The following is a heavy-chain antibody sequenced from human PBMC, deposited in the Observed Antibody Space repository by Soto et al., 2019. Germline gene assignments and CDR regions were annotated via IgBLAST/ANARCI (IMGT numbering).Heavy chain of an antibody. Sequence: ASVKVSCKASGGTFSSYTISWVRQAPGQGLKRMRWISAYNGNTNYAQKLQGRVTMTTDTSTSTAYMELRSLRSDDTAVYYCTTDTPHDFWISYGSYNYYYSMDVWGQGTTVTVSS. D-gene: IGHD3-3*01. CDR2: ISAYNGNT. CDR3: TTDTPHDFWISYGSYNYYYSMDV. J-gene: IGHJ6*02. V-gene: IGHV1-18*01. CDR1: GGTFSSYT.